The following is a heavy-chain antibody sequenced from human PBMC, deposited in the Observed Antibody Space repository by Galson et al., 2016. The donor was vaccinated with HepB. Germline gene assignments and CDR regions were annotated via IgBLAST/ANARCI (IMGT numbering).Heavy chain of an antibody. CDR2: ISDDGSNK. V-gene: IGHV3-30-3*01. Sequence: SLRLSCAASGFIFNNYAMHWVRQAPGKGLEWVAVISDDGSNKYYADSVKGRFTIFRDNSKNTLYLQMNSLRAEDTAVFYCARDDFWTGPPSASFSFDYWGQGTLVTVSS. J-gene: IGHJ4*02. CDR3: ARDDFWTGPPSASFSFDY. D-gene: IGHD3/OR15-3a*01. CDR1: GFIFNNYA.